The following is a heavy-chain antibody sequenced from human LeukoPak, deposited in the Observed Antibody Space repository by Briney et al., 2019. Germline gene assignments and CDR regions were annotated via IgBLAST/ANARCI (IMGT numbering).Heavy chain of an antibody. V-gene: IGHV3-23*01. J-gene: IGHJ5*01. CDR3: AKGGQYQPPCWFDS. Sequence: GGSLRLSCVASGFSFSSYAMTWVRQAPGKGLEWVSGTIGSGANTYYADSVKGRLTISRDNSKNTLYLQMNSLRAEDTAVYYCAKGGQYQPPCWFDSWGQGALVAVSS. D-gene: IGHD2-2*01. CDR2: TIGSGANT. CDR1: GFSFSSYA.